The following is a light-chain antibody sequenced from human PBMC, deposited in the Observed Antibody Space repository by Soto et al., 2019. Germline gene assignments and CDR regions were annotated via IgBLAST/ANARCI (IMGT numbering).Light chain of an antibody. J-gene: IGLJ2*01. Sequence: VLTQPPSVSVAPGKTARITCGGNNIGSKSVHWYQQKPGQAPVLVIYYDSDRPSGIPERFSGSNSGNTATLTISRVEAGDEADYYCQVWDSSSDHPGVVFGGGTKLTVL. CDR3: QVWDSSSDHPGVV. CDR1: NIGSKS. V-gene: IGLV3-21*04. CDR2: YDS.